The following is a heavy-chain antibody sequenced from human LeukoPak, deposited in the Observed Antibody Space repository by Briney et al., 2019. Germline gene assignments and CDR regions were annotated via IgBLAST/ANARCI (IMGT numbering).Heavy chain of an antibody. CDR3: VRGGGYEDFDY. J-gene: IGHJ4*02. CDR2: IYSSGAA. D-gene: IGHD5-12*01. V-gene: IGHV3-66*01. Sequence: GGSLRLSCAASGFTVSRKYMSWVRQAPGKGLKWVSVIYSSGAAYYADSVKGRFTISRDNSKNTVYLQVNSLRAEDTAVYYCVRGGGYEDFDYWGQGTLVTVSS. CDR1: GFTVSRKY.